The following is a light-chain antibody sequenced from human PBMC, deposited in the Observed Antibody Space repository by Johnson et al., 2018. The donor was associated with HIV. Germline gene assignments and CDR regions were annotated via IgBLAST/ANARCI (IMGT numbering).Light chain of an antibody. CDR1: SSNIGKNY. CDR2: ENN. CDR3: GVWDASMSPHYV. Sequence: QAVLTQPPSVSAAPGQMVSISCSGSSSNIGKNYVSWYQQFPGTAPKLLIHENNKRPSGIPDRFSGSKSGTSATLGITGLQTGDEADYYCGVWDASMSPHYVFGTGTTITVL. V-gene: IGLV1-51*02. J-gene: IGLJ1*01.